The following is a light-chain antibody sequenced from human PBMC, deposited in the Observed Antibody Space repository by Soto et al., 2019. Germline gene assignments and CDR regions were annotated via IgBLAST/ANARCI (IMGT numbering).Light chain of an antibody. CDR3: QQSYTTPRT. CDR2: AAS. Sequence: DIWITQSQSSLSASVRDRVTITCRASQSISSYLNWYQQKPGNAPNLLIYAASTLQSGVPSRVSAYGSETDFTLTISNLQAEDFATYYCQQSYTTPRTFGRGTKVDIK. V-gene: IGKV1-39*01. CDR1: QSISSY. J-gene: IGKJ1*01.